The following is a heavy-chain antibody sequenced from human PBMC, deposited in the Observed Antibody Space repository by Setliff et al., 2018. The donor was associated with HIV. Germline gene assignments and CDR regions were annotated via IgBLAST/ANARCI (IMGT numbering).Heavy chain of an antibody. Sequence: SGPTLVNPTPTLTLTCTFSGFSLTTTGVGVGWIRQPPGKALEWLAVIYWNDDKSYSPSLKNRVTIAKDASKNQVVLTMTHMDTVDTATYYFAHMRSNYDFWSVYPYWGQGILVTVSS. CDR3: AHMRSNYDFWSVYPY. CDR2: IYWNDDK. V-gene: IGHV2-5*01. J-gene: IGHJ4*02. CDR1: GFSLTTTGVG. D-gene: IGHD3-3*01.